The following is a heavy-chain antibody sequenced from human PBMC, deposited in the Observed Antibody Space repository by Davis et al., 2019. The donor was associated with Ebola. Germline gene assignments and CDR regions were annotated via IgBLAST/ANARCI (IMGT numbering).Heavy chain of an antibody. CDR3: ARDGILWFGELYYYYGMDV. D-gene: IGHD3-10*01. J-gene: IGHJ6*04. CDR1: GFTFSSYW. Sequence: GESLKISCAASGFTFSSYWMSWVRQAPGKGLEWVANIKQDGSEKYYVDSVKGRFTISRDNAKNSLYLQMNSLRAEDTAVYYCARDGILWFGELYYYYGMDVWGKGTTVTVSS. V-gene: IGHV3-7*01. CDR2: IKQDGSEK.